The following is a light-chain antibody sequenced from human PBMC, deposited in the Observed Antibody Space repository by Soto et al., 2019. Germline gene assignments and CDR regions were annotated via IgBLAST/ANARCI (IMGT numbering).Light chain of an antibody. CDR3: TSFARGRTYV. Sequence: QSVLPQPASVYGSPGQSITISFNGTSSDVGGYNYVSWYQQHPDKAPKLMIYEVNNRPSGVSTRFSGSKSGNTAALTISGLQAEDEADYYCTSFARGRTYVFGTGTTLTVL. J-gene: IGLJ1*01. CDR2: EVN. CDR1: SSDVGGYNY. V-gene: IGLV2-14*01.